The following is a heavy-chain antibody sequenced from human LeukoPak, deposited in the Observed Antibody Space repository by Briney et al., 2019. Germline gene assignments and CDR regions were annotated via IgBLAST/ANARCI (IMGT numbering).Heavy chain of an antibody. CDR2: IKSKTDGGTA. CDR1: GFIFNNAW. V-gene: IGHV3-15*07. D-gene: IGHD4-11*01. CDR3: TTDPFYSNGNYYSVLDV. Sequence: NSGGSLRLSCAASGFIFNNAWMTWVRQAPGKGLEWVGRIKSKTDGGTAGYAAPVKGRFTISRDDSKNTLYLQMNSLKTEDTAVYYCTTDPFYSNGNYYSVLDVWGQGTTVTVSS. J-gene: IGHJ6*02.